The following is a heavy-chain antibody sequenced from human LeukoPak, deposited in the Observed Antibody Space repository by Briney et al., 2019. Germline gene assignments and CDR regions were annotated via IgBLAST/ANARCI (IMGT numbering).Heavy chain of an antibody. J-gene: IGHJ5*02. CDR3: ARVLSSGGWFDP. CDR2: INPNSGGT. Sequence: ASVKVSCKASGYTFTSYYMHWVRQAPGQGLEWMGRINPNSGGTNYAQKFQGRVTMTRDTSISTAYMELSRLRSDDTAVYYCARVLSSGGWFDPWGQGTLVTVSS. CDR1: GYTFTSYY. D-gene: IGHD6-6*01. V-gene: IGHV1-2*06.